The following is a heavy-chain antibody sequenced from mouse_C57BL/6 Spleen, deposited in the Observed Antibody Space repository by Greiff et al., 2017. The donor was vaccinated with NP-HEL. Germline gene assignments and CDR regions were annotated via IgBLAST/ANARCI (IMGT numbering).Heavy chain of an antibody. CDR2: IDPETGGT. CDR1: GYTFTDYE. D-gene: IGHD1-1*01. J-gene: IGHJ2*01. V-gene: IGHV1-15*01. Sequence: VQLQQSGAELVRPGASVTLSCKASGYTFTDYEMHWVKQTPVHGLEWIGAIDPETGGTAYNQKFKGKAILTADKSSSTAYMELRSLTSEDSAVYYCTRAGDYYGSSPGYWGQGTTLTVSS. CDR3: TRAGDYYGSSPGY.